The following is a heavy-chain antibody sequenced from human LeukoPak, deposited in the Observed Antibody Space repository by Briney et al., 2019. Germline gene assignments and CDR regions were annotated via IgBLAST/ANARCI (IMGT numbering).Heavy chain of an antibody. V-gene: IGHV1-18*01. CDR2: ISAYNGNT. Sequence: ASVKVSCKASGYTFTSYGISWVRQAPGQGLEWMGWISAYNGNTNYAQKLQGRVTMTTDTSTSTAYMELRSLRSDDTAVYYCAKDALPSSPITMIVVGDYWGQGTLVTVSS. J-gene: IGHJ4*02. CDR1: GYTFTSYG. D-gene: IGHD3-22*01. CDR3: AKDALPSSPITMIVVGDY.